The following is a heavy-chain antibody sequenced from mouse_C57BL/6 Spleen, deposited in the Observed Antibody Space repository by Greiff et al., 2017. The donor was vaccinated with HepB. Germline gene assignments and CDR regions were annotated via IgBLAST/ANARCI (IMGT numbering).Heavy chain of an antibody. J-gene: IGHJ1*03. V-gene: IGHV1-82*01. CDR3: AGSGPYDYGGSGHFDV. Sequence: VQLQQSGPELVKPGASVKISCKASGYAFSSSWMNWVKQRPGKGLEWIGRIYPGDGDTNYNGKFKGKATLTADKSSSTAYMQLSSLTSEDSAVYFCAGSGPYDYGGSGHFDVWGTGTTVTVSS. CDR2: IYPGDGDT. CDR1: GYAFSSSW. D-gene: IGHD2-4*01.